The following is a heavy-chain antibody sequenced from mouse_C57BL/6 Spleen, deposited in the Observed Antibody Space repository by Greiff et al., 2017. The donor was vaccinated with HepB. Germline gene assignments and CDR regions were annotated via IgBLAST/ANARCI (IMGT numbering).Heavy chain of an antibody. CDR2: IYPGSGNT. Sequence: QVHVKQSGAELVRPGASVKLSCKASGYTFTDYYINWVKQRPGQGLEWIARIYPGSGNTYYNEKFKGKATLTAEKSSSTAYMQLSSLTSEDSAVYFCARSSNPSFAYWGQGTLVTVSA. J-gene: IGHJ3*01. CDR3: ARSSNPSFAY. CDR1: GYTFTDYY. D-gene: IGHD1-1*01. V-gene: IGHV1-76*01.